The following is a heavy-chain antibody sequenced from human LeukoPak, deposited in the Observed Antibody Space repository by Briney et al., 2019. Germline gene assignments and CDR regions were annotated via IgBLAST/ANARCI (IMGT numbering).Heavy chain of an antibody. Sequence: NPSQTLSLTCTVSGDSITSGGYFWSWIRQPPGKGLDWIGYIFHTGSTYYNPSLKSRLTISVDRPKNQFSLKLNSVTAADTAVYYCARGGHNSALGAFDVWGQGTMVTLSS. J-gene: IGHJ3*01. CDR2: IFHTGST. CDR3: ARGGHNSALGAFDV. V-gene: IGHV4-30-2*01. D-gene: IGHD5-18*01. CDR1: GDSITSGGYF.